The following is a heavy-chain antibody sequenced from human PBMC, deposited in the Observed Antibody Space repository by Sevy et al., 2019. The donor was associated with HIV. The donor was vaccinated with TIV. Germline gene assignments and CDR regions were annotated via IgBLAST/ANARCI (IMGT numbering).Heavy chain of an antibody. Sequence: SETLSLTCTVSGGSISSSSYYWGWIRQPPGKGLEWIGSIYYSGSTYYNPSLKSRVTISVDTSENQFSLTLNSVTAADTAVYYCARHSSGWYGVDYWGQGTLVTVSS. CDR2: IYYSGST. V-gene: IGHV4-39*01. J-gene: IGHJ4*02. D-gene: IGHD6-19*01. CDR1: GGSISSSSYY. CDR3: ARHSSGWYGVDY.